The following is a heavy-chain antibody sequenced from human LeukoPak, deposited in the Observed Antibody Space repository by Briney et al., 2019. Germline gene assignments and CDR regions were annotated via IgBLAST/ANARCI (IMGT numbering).Heavy chain of an antibody. J-gene: IGHJ3*02. V-gene: IGHV3-23*01. CDR1: GFTFSSYA. CDR3: AKDYSGSIAAADAFDI. Sequence: GGSLRLSCAASGFTFSSYAMSWVRQAPGKGLEWVSAISGSGGSTYYADSVKGRFTISRDNSKNTLYLQMNSLRAEDTAVYYCAKDYSGSIAAADAFDIWGQGTMVTVSP. CDR2: ISGSGGST. D-gene: IGHD6-13*01.